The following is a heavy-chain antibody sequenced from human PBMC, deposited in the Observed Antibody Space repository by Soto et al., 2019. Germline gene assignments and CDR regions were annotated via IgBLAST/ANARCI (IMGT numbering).Heavy chain of an antibody. J-gene: IGHJ6*02. D-gene: IGHD1-26*01. V-gene: IGHV3-30*18. Sequence: QVQLVESGGGVVQPGTSLRLSCAASGLTFKTHAMHWVRQAPGKGLEWMAVIAYDGNEKFYADSVKGRFTISRDNSKNALYLQINTLRNEDTAVYYCRKDVGDYVPYYYGVDVWGQGTTVTVSS. CDR1: GLTFKTHA. CDR3: RKDVGDYVPYYYGVDV. CDR2: IAYDGNEK.